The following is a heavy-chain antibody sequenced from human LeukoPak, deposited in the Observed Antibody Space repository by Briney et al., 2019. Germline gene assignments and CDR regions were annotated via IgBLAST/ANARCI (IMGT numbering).Heavy chain of an antibody. CDR1: GGSISSYY. D-gene: IGHD3-3*01. J-gene: IGHJ3*02. CDR3: ARNLPGYYDFWSGYNAFDI. Sequence: PSETLSLTCTVAGGSISSYYWSWIRQPPGKGLEWIGYIYYSGSTYYNPSLKSRVTISVDTSKNQFSLKLSSVTAADTAVYYCARNLPGYYDFWSGYNAFDIWGQGTMVTVSS. CDR2: IYYSGST. V-gene: IGHV4-59*04.